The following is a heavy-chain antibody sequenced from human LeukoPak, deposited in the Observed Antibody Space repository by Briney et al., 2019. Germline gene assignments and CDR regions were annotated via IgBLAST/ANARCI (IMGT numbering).Heavy chain of an antibody. CDR2: ISRSSSTI. V-gene: IGHV3-48*01. J-gene: IGHJ4*02. CDR3: ARGRREQLLPPYTRSVTYFDY. D-gene: IGHD2-2*01. Sequence: PGGSLRLSCAASGFTLSSYSMNWVRQAPGKGLEWVSYISRSSSTIHYADSVKGRFTISRDNSKNTLYLQMNSLRAEDTAVYYCARGRREQLLPPYTRSVTYFDYWGQGTLVTVSS. CDR1: GFTLSSYS.